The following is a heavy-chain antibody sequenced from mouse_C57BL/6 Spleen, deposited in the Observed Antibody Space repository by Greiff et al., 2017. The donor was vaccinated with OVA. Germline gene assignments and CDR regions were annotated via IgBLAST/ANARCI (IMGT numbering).Heavy chain of an antibody. CDR2: IDPETGGT. D-gene: IGHD2-5*01. V-gene: IGHV1-15*01. CDR3: TGDYSNYVLFAY. Sequence: VKLQESGAELVRPGASVTLSCKASGYTFTDYEMHWVKQTPVHGLEWIGAIDPETGGTAYNQKFKGKAILTADKSSSTAYMELRSLTSEDSAVYYCTGDYSNYVLFAYWGQGTLVTVSA. J-gene: IGHJ3*01. CDR1: GYTFTDYE.